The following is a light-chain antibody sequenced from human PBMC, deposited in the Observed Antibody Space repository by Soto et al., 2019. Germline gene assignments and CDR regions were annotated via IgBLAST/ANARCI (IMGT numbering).Light chain of an antibody. CDR1: KLGDKY. CDR2: QDK. J-gene: IGLJ1*01. Sequence: SYELTQPPSVSVSPGQTASITCSGDKLGDKYASWYQQKPGQSPVLVIYQDKKRPSGIPERFSGSNSGNTATLSIRGTQAMDEADYYCQAWDTSTYVFGTGTKLTVL. CDR3: QAWDTSTYV. V-gene: IGLV3-1*01.